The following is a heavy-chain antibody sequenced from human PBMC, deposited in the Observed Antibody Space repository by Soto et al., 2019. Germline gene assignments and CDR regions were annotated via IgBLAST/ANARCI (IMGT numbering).Heavy chain of an antibody. D-gene: IGHD3-22*01. CDR2: IIPIFGTA. J-gene: IGHJ4*02. V-gene: IGHV1-69*13. Sequence: SVKVSCMASGYTFTSYYMHWVRQAPGQGLEWMGGIIPIFGTANYAQKFQGRVTITADESTSTAYMELSSLRSEDTAVYYCAREGYYYDSSGYSAVYYFDYWGQGTLVTVSS. CDR1: GYTFTSYY. CDR3: AREGYYYDSSGYSAVYYFDY.